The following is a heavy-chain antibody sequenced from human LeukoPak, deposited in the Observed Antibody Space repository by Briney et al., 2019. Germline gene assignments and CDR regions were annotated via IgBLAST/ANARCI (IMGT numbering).Heavy chain of an antibody. J-gene: IGHJ3*02. CDR3: ARVSIALITAFDI. Sequence: SETLSLTCTVSGGSISSYYWSWIRQPPGKGLEWIGSIYYSGSTYYNPSLKSRVTISVDTSKNQFSLKLSSVTAADTAVYYCARVSIALITAFDIWGQGTMVTVSS. D-gene: IGHD6-6*01. V-gene: IGHV4-39*07. CDR1: GGSISSYY. CDR2: IYYSGST.